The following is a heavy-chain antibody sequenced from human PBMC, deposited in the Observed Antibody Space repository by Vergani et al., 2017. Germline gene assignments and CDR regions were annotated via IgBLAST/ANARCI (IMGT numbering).Heavy chain of an antibody. CDR2: ISGSGVSA. V-gene: IGHV3-23*01. D-gene: IGHD2-2*01. Sequence: EVQLLESGGGLVQPGGSLRLTCAASEFTFSNYAMNWVRQAPGKGLEWVSGISGSGVSAYYTDSVKGRFTISRDNSKNMLYLQMNSLRAEDTAVYYCARAYCSSTSCHPYYYGMDVWGQGTTVTVSS. CDR3: ARAYCSSTSCHPYYYGMDV. CDR1: EFTFSNYA. J-gene: IGHJ6*02.